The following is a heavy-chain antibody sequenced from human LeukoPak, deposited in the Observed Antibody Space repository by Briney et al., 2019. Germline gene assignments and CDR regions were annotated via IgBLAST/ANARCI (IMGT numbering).Heavy chain of an antibody. J-gene: IGHJ4*02. CDR3: VRDGGVSGYDLLDY. Sequence: PGGSLRLSCAASGFTFSNYWMTWVRQAPGKGLEWVAHINQDGSEEHYMDSVKARFTISRDNAKNSLSLQMNSLRAEDTAAYYCVRDGGVSGYDLLDYWGRGTLVTVSS. V-gene: IGHV3-7*01. D-gene: IGHD5-12*01. CDR1: GFTFSNYW. CDR2: INQDGSEE.